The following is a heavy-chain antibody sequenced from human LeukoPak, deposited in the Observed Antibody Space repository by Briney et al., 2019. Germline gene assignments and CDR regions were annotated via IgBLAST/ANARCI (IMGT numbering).Heavy chain of an antibody. Sequence: ASVNLSCKASGDTFTSYGISWVRQAPGQGLEWMGWISAYNGNTNYAQKLQRRVTMATDTSTSTAYIELSSLRADDTAGYYWARDPEDSSSSDVDWFDPWGQGTLVSVSS. CDR3: ARDPEDSSSSDVDWFDP. D-gene: IGHD6-6*01. CDR2: ISAYNGNT. V-gene: IGHV1-18*01. J-gene: IGHJ5*02. CDR1: GDTFTSYG.